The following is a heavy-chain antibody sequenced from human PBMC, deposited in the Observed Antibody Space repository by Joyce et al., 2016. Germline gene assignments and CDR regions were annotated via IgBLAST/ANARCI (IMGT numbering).Heavy chain of an antibody. CDR2: INPNTGGT. V-gene: IGHV1-2*06. J-gene: IGHJ6*03. Sequence: QVQLVQSGAEVKKPGASVKVSCKASGYTFTGYYMHWVRQAPGQGLEWMGRINPNTGGTNKPQKFKGRVTMTRDASITTAYMELSRLGSDDTAVYYCARDRLYSASWSNYHYYYMDVWGEGTTVSVSS. D-gene: IGHD6-13*01. CDR3: ARDRLYSASWSNYHYYYMDV. CDR1: GYTFTGYY.